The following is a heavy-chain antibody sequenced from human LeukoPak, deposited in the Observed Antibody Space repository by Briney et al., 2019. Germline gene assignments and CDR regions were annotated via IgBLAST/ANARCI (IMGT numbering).Heavy chain of an antibody. CDR3: ERDIRGTAYYYYYMDV. Sequence: SETLSLTCTVSGGSISSYYWSWIRQPAGKGLEWIGRIYTSGSTNYNPSLKSRVTMSVDTSKNQFSPKLSSVTAADTAVYYCERDIRGTAYYYYYMDVWGKGTTVTVSS. CDR1: GGSISSYY. V-gene: IGHV4-4*07. D-gene: IGHD3-16*01. CDR2: IYTSGST. J-gene: IGHJ6*03.